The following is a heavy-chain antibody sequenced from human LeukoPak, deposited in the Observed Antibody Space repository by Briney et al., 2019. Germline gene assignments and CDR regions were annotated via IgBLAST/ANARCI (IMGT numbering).Heavy chain of an antibody. Sequence: SVKVSCKASGGTLSSYAISWVRQAPGQGLEWMGGIIPIFGTANYAQKFQGRVTIIADKSTSTAYMELSSLRSEDTAVYYRARVLWSGRSYYYYMDVWGKGTTVTVSS. V-gene: IGHV1-69*06. CDR1: GGTLSSYA. J-gene: IGHJ6*03. D-gene: IGHD3-3*01. CDR2: IIPIFGTA. CDR3: ARVLWSGRSYYYYMDV.